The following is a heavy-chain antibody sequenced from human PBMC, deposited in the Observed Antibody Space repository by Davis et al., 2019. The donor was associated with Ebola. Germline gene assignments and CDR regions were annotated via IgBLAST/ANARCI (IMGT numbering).Heavy chain of an antibody. CDR2: ISYDGSNK. CDR1: GFTFSSYG. J-gene: IGHJ5*02. CDR3: ARDFWSGPWFDP. D-gene: IGHD3-3*01. V-gene: IGHV3-30*03. Sequence: PGGSLRLSCAASGFTFSSYGMHWVRQAPGKGLEWVAVISYDGSNKYYADSVKGRFTISRDNAKNTLYLQMNSLRAEDTAVYYCARDFWSGPWFDPWGQGTLVTVSS.